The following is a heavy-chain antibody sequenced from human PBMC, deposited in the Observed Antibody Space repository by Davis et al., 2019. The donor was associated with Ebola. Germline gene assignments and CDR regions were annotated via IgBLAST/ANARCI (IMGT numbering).Heavy chain of an antibody. CDR2: MYYNGNT. Sequence: SETLSLTCTVSGGPTSDYYWSWIPQPPGKGLAWIGFMYYNGNTNYNPSLKSRVTISVDKSKSQFSLKLRSVTAADTAVYYCAVGYDFWSGYLKFDYWGQGNLVAVSS. CDR3: AVGYDFWSGYLKFDY. D-gene: IGHD3-3*01. CDR1: GGPTSDYY. V-gene: IGHV4-59*01. J-gene: IGHJ4*02.